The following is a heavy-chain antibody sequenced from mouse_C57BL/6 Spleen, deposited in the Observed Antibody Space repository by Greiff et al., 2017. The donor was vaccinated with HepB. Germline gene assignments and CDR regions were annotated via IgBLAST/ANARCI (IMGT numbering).Heavy chain of an antibody. J-gene: IGHJ1*03. V-gene: IGHV6-6*01. CDR2: IRNKANNHAT. D-gene: IGHD1-1*01. CDR1: GFTFSDAW. Sequence: EVKLVESGGGLVQPGGSMKLSCAASGFTFSDAWLDWVRQSPEKGLEWVAEIRNKANNHATYYAESVKGKFTITRDDSKSTVYLQMNSLRAEDTGMYYCTRQDYGSSYCYFDVWGTGTTVTVSS. CDR3: TRQDYGSSYCYFDV.